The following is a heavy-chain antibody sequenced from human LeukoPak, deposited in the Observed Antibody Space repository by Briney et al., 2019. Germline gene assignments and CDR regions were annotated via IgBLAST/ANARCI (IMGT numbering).Heavy chain of an antibody. CDR3: ARVVAATGWFDP. V-gene: IGHV1-69*05. D-gene: IGHD2-15*01. CDR1: GGTFSSYA. Sequence: ASVKVSCKASGGTFSSYAISWVRRAPGQGLEWMGGIIPIFGTANYAQKFQGRVTITTDESTSTAYMELSSLRSEDTAVYYCARVVAATGWFDPWGQGTLVTVSS. J-gene: IGHJ5*02. CDR2: IIPIFGTA.